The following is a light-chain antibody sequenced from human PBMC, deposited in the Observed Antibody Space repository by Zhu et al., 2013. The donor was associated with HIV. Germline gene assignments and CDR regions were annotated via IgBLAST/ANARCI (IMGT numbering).Light chain of an antibody. CDR3: SSYTSSSTLV. V-gene: IGLV2-14*02. CDR1: SSDVGNYNL. J-gene: IGLJ3*02. CDR2: EVS. Sequence: QSALTQPASLSGSPGQSITISCTGTSSDVGNYNLVSWYQQHPGKAPKLMIYEVSKRPSRVSDRFSGSKSGNTASLTISGLQAEDEADYYCSSYTSSSTLVFGGGTKLTVL.